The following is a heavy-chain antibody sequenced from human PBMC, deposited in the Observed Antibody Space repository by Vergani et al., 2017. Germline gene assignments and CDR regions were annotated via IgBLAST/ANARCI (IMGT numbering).Heavy chain of an antibody. Sequence: VQLQESGPGLLKPSETLSLTCSVSGASISSYFWSWIRQPAGKGLEWLGRVHTDGTAFYNPSLRARVRLSADLSQSQFSLRMTSLTAADTAVYYCATGAGPFDIWGQGTLVTVSS. J-gene: IGHJ4*02. D-gene: IGHD7-27*01. CDR2: VHTDGTA. CDR1: GASISSYF. V-gene: IGHV4-4*07. CDR3: ATGAGPFDI.